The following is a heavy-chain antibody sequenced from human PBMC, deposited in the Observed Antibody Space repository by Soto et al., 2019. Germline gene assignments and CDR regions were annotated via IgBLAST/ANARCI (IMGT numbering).Heavy chain of an antibody. V-gene: IGHV4-4*02. J-gene: IGHJ5*02. CDR3: ARRTTGSGWYPMFDT. Sequence: SETLSLTCDVSGAAMTSSHWWSWVRQPPGKGLEWIGEIYHTGSANYKPSLESRLTISVDKSKNRFSLILTSVTAADTATYYCARRTTGSGWYPMFDTWGQGALVTVS. D-gene: IGHD6-19*01. CDR2: IYHTGSA. CDR1: GAAMTSSHW.